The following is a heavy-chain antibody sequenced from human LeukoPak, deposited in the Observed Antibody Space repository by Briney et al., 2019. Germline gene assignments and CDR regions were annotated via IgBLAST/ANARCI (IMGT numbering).Heavy chain of an antibody. D-gene: IGHD6-19*01. CDR2: INHSGST. CDR3: ARGRLIAVAEQYYFDY. J-gene: IGHJ4*02. V-gene: IGHV4-34*01. Sequence: PSETLSLTCAVYGGSFSGYYWSWIRQPPGKGLEWIGEINHSGSTNYNPSLKSRVTISVDTSKNQFSLKLSSVTAADTAVYYCARGRLIAVAEQYYFDYWGQATLVTVSS. CDR1: GGSFSGYY.